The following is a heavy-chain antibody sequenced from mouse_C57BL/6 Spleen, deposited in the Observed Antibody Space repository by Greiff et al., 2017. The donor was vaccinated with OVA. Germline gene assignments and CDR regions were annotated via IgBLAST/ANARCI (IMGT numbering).Heavy chain of an antibody. V-gene: IGHV14-4*01. CDR1: GFNIKDDY. D-gene: IGHD1-1*01. Sequence: EVQLQQSGAELVRPGASVKLSCTASGFNIKDDYMHWVKQRPEQGLEWIGWIDPENGDTEYASKFQGKATIAADTSSNTAYLQLSSLTSEDTAVYYCTGAYYYGSSYGWFAYWGQGTLVTVSA. CDR2: IDPENGDT. J-gene: IGHJ3*01. CDR3: TGAYYYGSSYGWFAY.